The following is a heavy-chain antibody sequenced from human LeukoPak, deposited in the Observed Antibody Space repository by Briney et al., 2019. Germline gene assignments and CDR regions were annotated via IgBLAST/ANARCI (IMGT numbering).Heavy chain of an antibody. CDR1: GFTFSSYG. V-gene: IGHV3-30*18. CDR3: AKRGVVTSTFDP. D-gene: IGHD2-21*02. Sequence: GGSLRLSCAASGFTFSSYGMHWVRQAPGKGLEWVAVISYDGSNKYYADSVKGRFTISRDNSKNTLYLQMNSLRAEDTAVYYCAKRGVVTSTFDPWGQGNLVTVSS. J-gene: IGHJ5*02. CDR2: ISYDGSNK.